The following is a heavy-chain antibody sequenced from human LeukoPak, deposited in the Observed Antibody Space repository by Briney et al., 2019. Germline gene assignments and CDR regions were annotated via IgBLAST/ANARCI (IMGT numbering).Heavy chain of an antibody. J-gene: IGHJ4*02. CDR2: INPNSGGT. CDR3: ARDRGSSWYVASFDY. CDR1: GYTFTSYD. V-gene: IGHV1-2*02. Sequence: GASVKVSCKASGYTFTSYDINWVRQAPGQGLEWMGWINPNSGGTNYAQKFQGRVTMTRDTSISTAYMELSRLRSDDTAVYYCARDRGSSWYVASFDYWGQGTLVTVSS. D-gene: IGHD6-13*01.